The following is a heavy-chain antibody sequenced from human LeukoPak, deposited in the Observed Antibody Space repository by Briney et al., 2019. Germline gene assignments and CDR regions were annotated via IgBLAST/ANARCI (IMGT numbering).Heavy chain of an antibody. Sequence: PSETLSLTCAVSGGSISSSNWWSWVRQPPGKGLEWIGEIYHSGSTNYNPPLKSRVTISVDKSKNQFSLKLSSVTAADTAVYYCARVFGQLHDGFDYWGQGTLVTVSS. CDR1: GGSISSSNW. D-gene: IGHD1-7*01. V-gene: IGHV4-4*02. CDR3: ARVFGQLHDGFDY. CDR2: IYHSGST. J-gene: IGHJ4*02.